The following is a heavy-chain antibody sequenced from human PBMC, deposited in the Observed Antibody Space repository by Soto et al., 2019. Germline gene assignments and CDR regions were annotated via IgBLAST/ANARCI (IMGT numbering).Heavy chain of an antibody. CDR3: ARQLSHICDS. Sequence: GESLKIWCRGVGDNFGSAWIGWVRHMPGRRLEWMGIIKPVNSALSYRPSCRGHVTISADEAVSTAYLQWSSLKASDTAMYDCARQLSHICDSWGEGTLVTVSS. CDR1: GDNFGSAW. D-gene: IGHD3-3*02. V-gene: IGHV5-51*01. CDR2: IKPVNSAL. J-gene: IGHJ4*02.